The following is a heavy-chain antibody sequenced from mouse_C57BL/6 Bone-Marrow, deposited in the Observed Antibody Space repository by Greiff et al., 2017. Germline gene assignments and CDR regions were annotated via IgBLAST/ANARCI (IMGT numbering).Heavy chain of an antibody. J-gene: IGHJ1*03. Sequence: ESGPGLVKPSQSLSLTCSVTGYSITSGYYWNWIRQFPGNKLEWMGYISYDGSNNYNPSLKNRISITRDTSKNQFFLKLNSVTTEDTATYYCAREGRWGYFDVWGTGTTVTVSS. CDR2: ISYDGSN. V-gene: IGHV3-6*01. CDR1: GYSITSGYY. CDR3: AREGRWGYFDV. D-gene: IGHD1-1*02.